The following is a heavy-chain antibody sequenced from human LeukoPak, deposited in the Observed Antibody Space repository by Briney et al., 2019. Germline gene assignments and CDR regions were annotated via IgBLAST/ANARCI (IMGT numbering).Heavy chain of an antibody. CDR1: GGTFSSYA. CDR3: ARSAYGSGSGLRPQVDY. D-gene: IGHD3-10*01. Sequence: GASVKVSCKASGGTFSSYAISWVRQAPGQGLEWMGWISAYNGNTNYAQKLQGRVTMTTDTSTSTAYMELRSLRSDDTAVYYCARSAYGSGSGLRPQVDYWGQGTLVTVSS. CDR2: ISAYNGNT. J-gene: IGHJ4*02. V-gene: IGHV1-18*01.